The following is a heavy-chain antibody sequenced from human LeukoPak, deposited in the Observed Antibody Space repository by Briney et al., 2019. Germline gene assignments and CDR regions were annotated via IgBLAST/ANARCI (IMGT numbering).Heavy chain of an antibody. J-gene: IGHJ4*02. CDR3: ARDRFHYDSGGYGLLTD. CDR1: GFTFSSYA. V-gene: IGHV3-23*01. CDR2: ISSLGDDT. D-gene: IGHD3-22*01. Sequence: GGSLRLSCAAFGFTFSSYAMSWVRQAPGKGLEWVSGISSLGDDTYYADSVKGRFTVSRDNSENTLYLQMNSLRVDDTAVYYCARDRFHYDSGGYGLLTDWGQGTLVSVSS.